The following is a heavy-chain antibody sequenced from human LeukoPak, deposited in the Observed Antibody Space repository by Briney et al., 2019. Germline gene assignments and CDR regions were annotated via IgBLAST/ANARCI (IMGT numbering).Heavy chain of an antibody. V-gene: IGHV1-18*01. CDR2: ISANNGDT. Sequence: ASVKVSCKASGYSFISYGISWVRQAPGQGLEWMGWISANNGDTNYAQKFQGRVTMTRDTSISTAYMELSRLRSDDTDVYYCARVPIPYYFDYWGQGTLVTVSS. CDR3: ARVPIPYYFDY. J-gene: IGHJ4*02. CDR1: GYSFISYG.